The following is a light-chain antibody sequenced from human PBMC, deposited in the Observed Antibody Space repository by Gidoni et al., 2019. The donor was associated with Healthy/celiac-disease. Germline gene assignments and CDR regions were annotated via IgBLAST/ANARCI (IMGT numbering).Light chain of an antibody. CDR2: DVS. CDR3: SSYTSSSTS. V-gene: IGLV2-14*01. Sequence: QSALTPPASASASPAQSIIISCTGTSSDVGGYNYDSWYQQHPGKAPKLMIYDVSNRPSGVSNRCSGTTSGNTASLTISGLQAEDEADYYCSSYTSSSTSFGGGTKLTVL. CDR1: SSDVGGYNY. J-gene: IGLJ2*01.